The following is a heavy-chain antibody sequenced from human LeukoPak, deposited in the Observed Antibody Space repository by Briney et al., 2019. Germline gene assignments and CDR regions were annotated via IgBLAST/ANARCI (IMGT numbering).Heavy chain of an antibody. Sequence: SETLSLTCAVSGGSISSYYWSWIRQPPGKGLEWIGYSYYSGSTNYNPSLKSRVTISVDTSKNRFSLKLSSVTAADTAVYYCARGGSYPFFYWGQGTLVTVSS. J-gene: IGHJ4*02. CDR3: ARGGSYPFFY. D-gene: IGHD3-16*01. CDR1: GGSISSYY. CDR2: SYYSGST. V-gene: IGHV4-59*01.